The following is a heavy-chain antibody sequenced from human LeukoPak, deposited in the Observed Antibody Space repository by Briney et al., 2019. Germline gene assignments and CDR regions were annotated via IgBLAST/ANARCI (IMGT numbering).Heavy chain of an antibody. CDR1: GFTFSSYE. V-gene: IGHV3-21*01. J-gene: IGHJ3*02. Sequence: GGSLSLSCAASGFTFSSYEMNWVRQAPGKGLEWVSSTSSSSSYIYYADSVKGRFTISRDNAKNSLYLQMNSLRAEDTAVYYCARDTSGHDAFDIWGQGTMVTVSS. D-gene: IGHD5-12*01. CDR3: ARDTSGHDAFDI. CDR2: TSSSSSYI.